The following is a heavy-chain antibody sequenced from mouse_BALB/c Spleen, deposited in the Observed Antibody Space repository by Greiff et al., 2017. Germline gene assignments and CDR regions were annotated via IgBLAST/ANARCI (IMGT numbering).Heavy chain of an antibody. CDR1: GYTFSSYW. D-gene: IGHD1-1*01. CDR3: ARYYGSSYYWYFDV. J-gene: IGHJ1*01. CDR2: ILPGSGST. Sequence: QVQLKESGAELMKPGASVKISCKATGYTFSSYWIEWVKQRPGHGLEWIGEILPGSGSTNYNEKFKGKATFTADTSSNTAYMQLSSLTSEDSAVYYCARYYGSSYYWYFDVWGAGTTVTVSS. V-gene: IGHV1-9*01.